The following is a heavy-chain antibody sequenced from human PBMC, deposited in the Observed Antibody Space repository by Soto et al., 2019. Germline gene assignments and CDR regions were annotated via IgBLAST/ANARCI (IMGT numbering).Heavy chain of an antibody. D-gene: IGHD3-3*01. CDR1: GYTCTSYY. V-gene: IGHV1-46*03. J-gene: IGHJ4*02. Sequence: ASVKVSCRASGYTCTSYYMHWVRQAPGQGLEWMGIINPSGGSTSYAQKFQGRVTMTRDTSTSTVYMELSSLRSEDTAVYYCARDPISHFDFWSGYYNFDYWGQGTLVTVSS. CDR2: INPSGGST. CDR3: ARDPISHFDFWSGYYNFDY.